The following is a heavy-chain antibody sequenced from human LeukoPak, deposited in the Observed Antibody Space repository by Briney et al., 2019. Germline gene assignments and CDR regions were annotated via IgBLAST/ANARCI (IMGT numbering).Heavy chain of an antibody. CDR1: GYTFTGYY. D-gene: IGHD3-22*01. V-gene: IGHV1-2*02. CDR3: ARDAPNYYDSSGPQAYYMDV. Sequence: ASVKVSCKASGYTFTGYYMHWVRQAPGQGLEWMGWINPNSGGTNYAQKFQVRGTMTRDTSISTAYMELSRLRSDDTAVYYCARDAPNYYDSSGPQAYYMDVWGKGTTVTISS. CDR2: INPNSGGT. J-gene: IGHJ6*03.